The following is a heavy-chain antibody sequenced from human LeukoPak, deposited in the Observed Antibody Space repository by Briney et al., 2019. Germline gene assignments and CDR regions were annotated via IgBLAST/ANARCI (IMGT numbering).Heavy chain of an antibody. CDR2: TNPNSGGT. J-gene: IGHJ4*02. V-gene: IGHV1-2*02. D-gene: IGHD2-15*01. Sequence: ASVKVSCKASGYTFTGYFMHWVRQAPGQGLEWMGWTNPNSGGTNYAQKFQGRVTMTRDTSISTAYMELSRLRSDDTAVYYCARTGYCSGGSCYSFDYWGQGTLVTVSS. CDR1: GYTFTGYF. CDR3: ARTGYCSGGSCYSFDY.